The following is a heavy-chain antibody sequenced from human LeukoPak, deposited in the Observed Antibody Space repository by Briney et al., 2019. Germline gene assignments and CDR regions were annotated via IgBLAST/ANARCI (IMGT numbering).Heavy chain of an antibody. D-gene: IGHD3-3*01. Sequence: ASVKVSCKASGGTFSSYTISWVRQAPGQGLEWMGRIIPILGIANYAEKFQGRVTITADTSTDTAYMELSSLRSEDTAVYYCATGVLRFLEWYYYMDVWGKGTTVTVSS. CDR2: IIPILGIA. CDR3: ATGVLRFLEWYYYMDV. CDR1: GGTFSSYT. J-gene: IGHJ6*03. V-gene: IGHV1-69*02.